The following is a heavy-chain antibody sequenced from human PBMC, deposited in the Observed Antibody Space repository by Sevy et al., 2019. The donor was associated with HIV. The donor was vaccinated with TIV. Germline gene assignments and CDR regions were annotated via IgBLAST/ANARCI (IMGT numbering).Heavy chain of an antibody. CDR2: IYYSGST. V-gene: IGHV4-59*08. Sequence: SETLSLTCTVSGDSISSYYWSWIRQPPGKGLEWIGYIYYSGSTNYNPSLKSRVTISIDTSKNQFSLGLSSVTAADTAVYYCARTFTLVVPATYRLVSSFYMDVWGKGATVTVSS. J-gene: IGHJ6*03. D-gene: IGHD2-2*01. CDR1: GDSISSYY. CDR3: ARTFTLVVPATYRLVSSFYMDV.